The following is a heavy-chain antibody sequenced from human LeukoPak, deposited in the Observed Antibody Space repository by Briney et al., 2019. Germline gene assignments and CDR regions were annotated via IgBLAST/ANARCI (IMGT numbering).Heavy chain of an antibody. CDR1: GFTFSSYW. CDR2: INTDGSST. CDR3: AKSWGSTRPYYNYMDV. Sequence: GGSLRLSCAASGFTFSSYWMHWVRQAPGKGLVWVSRINTDGSSTSYADSVKGRFTISRDNAKNTLYLQMNGLRPEDTAVYYCAKSWGSTRPYYNYMDVWGKGTTVTVSS. D-gene: IGHD1-26*01. J-gene: IGHJ6*03. V-gene: IGHV3-74*01.